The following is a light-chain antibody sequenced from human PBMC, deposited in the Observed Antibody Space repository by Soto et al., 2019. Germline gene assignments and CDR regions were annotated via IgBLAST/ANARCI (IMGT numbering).Light chain of an antibody. CDR3: QQYNSYSGA. J-gene: IGKJ3*01. V-gene: IGKV1-5*03. CDR1: QSISSW. Sequence: DIQMSQSPSTLSASVGDRVTITCRASQSISSWLAWYQQKPGKAPKLLIYKASSLESGVPSRFSGSGSGTEFTLTISSLQPDDFATYYCQQYNSYSGAFGPGTKVD. CDR2: KAS.